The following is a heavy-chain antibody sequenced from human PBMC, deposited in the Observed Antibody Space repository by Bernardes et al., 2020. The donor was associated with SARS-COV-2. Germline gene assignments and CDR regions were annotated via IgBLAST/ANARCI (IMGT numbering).Heavy chain of an antibody. CDR1: RFTFSNYW. J-gene: IGHJ4*02. D-gene: IGHD2-21*01. CDR2: IKQDASDK. CDR3: ARDGDGYFDY. Sequence: GGSLRLSCEASRFTFSNYWMSWVRQAPGKGLEWVANIKQDASDKYYVDSVKGRFTISRDNAKNSLYLQMNSLRAEDTAVYFCARDGDGYFDYWGQVTLVTVSS. V-gene: IGHV3-7*01.